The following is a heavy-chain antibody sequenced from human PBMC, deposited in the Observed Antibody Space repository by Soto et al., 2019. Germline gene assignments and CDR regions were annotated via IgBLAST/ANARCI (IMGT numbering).Heavy chain of an antibody. J-gene: IGHJ4*02. V-gene: IGHV3-48*02. CDR3: ARLPKGSMVTS. D-gene: IGHD2-21*02. CDR1: GFRFSDYS. Sequence: EVQLLESGGGLVHPGGSLRLSCAASGFRFSDYSMNWVRQAPGKGLEWVSYITSSGDSIYYADSVKGRFTVSRDNAKKPLFLQMNGLTDEDKAVYYCARLPKGSMVTSWGQGTLVTVSS. CDR2: ITSSGDSI.